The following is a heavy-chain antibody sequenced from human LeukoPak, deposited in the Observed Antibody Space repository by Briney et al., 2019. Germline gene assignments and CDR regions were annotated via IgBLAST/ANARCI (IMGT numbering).Heavy chain of an antibody. D-gene: IGHD1-26*01. Sequence: TGGSLRLSCAASGFTFSSYSMNWVRQAPGKGLEWVSSISSSSSYIYYADSVKGRFTISRDNAKNSLYLQMNSLRAEDTAVYYCARAGIVGATDDAFDIWGQGTMVTVSS. V-gene: IGHV3-21*01. J-gene: IGHJ3*02. CDR2: ISSSSSYI. CDR1: GFTFSSYS. CDR3: ARAGIVGATDDAFDI.